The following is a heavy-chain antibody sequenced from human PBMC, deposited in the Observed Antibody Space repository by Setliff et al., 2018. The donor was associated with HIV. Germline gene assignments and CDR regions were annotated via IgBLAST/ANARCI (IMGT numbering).Heavy chain of an antibody. V-gene: IGHV1-18*01. J-gene: IGHJ4*02. Sequence: ASVKVSCKASGYTFNNYGISWVRQAPGQGLEWMGWINTHSGYTNYAQNVQGRVTVTMDTSTSTAYMELRSLKSDDAAVYYCARGKAWLRFLDYWGQGTLVTVSS. CDR1: GYTFNNYG. CDR2: INTHSGYT. CDR3: ARGKAWLRFLDY. D-gene: IGHD5-12*01.